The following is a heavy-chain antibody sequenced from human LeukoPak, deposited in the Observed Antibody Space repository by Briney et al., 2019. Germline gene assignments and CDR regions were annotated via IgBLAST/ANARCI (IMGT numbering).Heavy chain of an antibody. D-gene: IGHD6-25*01. V-gene: IGHV3-30*04. CDR2: ISYDGSNK. Sequence: GGSLRLSCAASGFTFSSYAMHWVRQAPGKGLEWVAVISYDGSNKYYADSVKGRFTISRDNSKNTLYLQMNSLRAEDTAMYYCAKERPYSGYYLDFWGQGTLVTVSS. CDR3: AKERPYSGYYLDF. CDR1: GFTFSSYA. J-gene: IGHJ4*02.